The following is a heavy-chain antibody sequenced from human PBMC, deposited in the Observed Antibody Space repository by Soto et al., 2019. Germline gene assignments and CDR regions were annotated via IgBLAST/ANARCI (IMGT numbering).Heavy chain of an antibody. J-gene: IGHJ6*02. V-gene: IGHV1-69*13. D-gene: IGHD6-6*01. Sequence: ASVKVSCKASGGTFSSYAISWVRQAPGQGLEWMGGIIPIFGTTSYAQKFQGRVTITADESTRTAYMELNNLRSEDTAVYYCARDKFEYSSSPYYYYYGMDVWGQGTTVTVSS. CDR1: GGTFSSYA. CDR3: ARDKFEYSSSPYYYYYGMDV. CDR2: IIPIFGTT.